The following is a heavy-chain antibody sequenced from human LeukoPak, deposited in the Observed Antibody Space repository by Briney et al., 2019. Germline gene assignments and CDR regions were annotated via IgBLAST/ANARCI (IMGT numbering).Heavy chain of an antibody. CDR2: ITSDGSST. CDR3: AELGITMIGGV. V-gene: IGHV3-74*01. D-gene: IGHD3-10*02. Sequence: GGSLRLSCAASGFTFNSYWMHWVRQAPGKGLVWVSRITSDGSSTSYADSVKGRFTISRDNAKNSLYLQMNSLRAEDTAVYYCAELGITMIGGVWGKGTTVTISS. J-gene: IGHJ6*04. CDR1: GFTFNSYW.